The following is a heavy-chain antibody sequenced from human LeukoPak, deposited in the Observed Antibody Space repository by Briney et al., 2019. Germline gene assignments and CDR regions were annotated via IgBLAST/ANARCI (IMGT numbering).Heavy chain of an antibody. D-gene: IGHD3-10*01. CDR2: INTVGTST. Sequence: GGSLRLSCAASGLSFSSYWMHWVSHAPGKGLVWVSQINTVGTSTFFADFVKGRFTISRDNARNTVYLQMNSLRAEDTAVYYCASSRPLLGFDFWGQGTLVTVSS. CDR1: GLSFSSYW. V-gene: IGHV3-74*01. CDR3: ASSRPLLGFDF. J-gene: IGHJ4*02.